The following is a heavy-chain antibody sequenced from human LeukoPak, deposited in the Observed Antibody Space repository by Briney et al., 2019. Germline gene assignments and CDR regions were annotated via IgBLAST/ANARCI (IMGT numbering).Heavy chain of an antibody. J-gene: IGHJ4*02. CDR3: ARDLYGSTWPPYLDR. Sequence: ASVKVSCKASGYTFTNYGISWVRQAPGQGLEWMGWISAYNGKTAYAQKFQDRVTMTTDTSTTTAYMELRSLRSDDTAVYYCARDLYGSTWPPYLDRWGQGTLVTVSS. CDR1: GYTFTNYG. D-gene: IGHD6-13*01. V-gene: IGHV1-18*01. CDR2: ISAYNGKT.